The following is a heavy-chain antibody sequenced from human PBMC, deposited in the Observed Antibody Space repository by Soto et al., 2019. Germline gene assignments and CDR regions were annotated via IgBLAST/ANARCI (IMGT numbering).Heavy chain of an antibody. V-gene: IGHV4-59*01. Sequence: PSETLSLTCTVSGGSIIYYYWSWIRQPPGQGLEWIGNIYYSGSTNYNPSLKSRVTISVDTSKNQFSLKLTTVTAADTAVYYCARSPNSGYYYGNVGGVAMDVWGQGTTVTVSS. CDR2: IYYSGST. CDR1: GGSIIYYY. D-gene: IGHD3-22*01. CDR3: ARSPNSGYYYGNVGGVAMDV. J-gene: IGHJ6*02.